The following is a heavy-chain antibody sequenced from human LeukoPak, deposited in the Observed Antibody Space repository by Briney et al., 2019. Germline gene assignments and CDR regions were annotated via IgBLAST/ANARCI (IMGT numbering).Heavy chain of an antibody. CDR3: TTGTSPTYYYPSGSYYGLDY. J-gene: IGHJ4*02. CDR2: IKSKTEGGTT. Sequence: GGSLRLSCAASGFTFSNAWMKGVRPAPGKGLEWVGHIKSKTEGGTTDSAAPVKGRFTISRNDSRNTLYLQMNSLKSEDTAVYYCTTGTSPTYYYPSGSYYGLDYWGQGTLVTVSS. V-gene: IGHV3-15*01. D-gene: IGHD3-10*01. CDR1: GFTFSNAW.